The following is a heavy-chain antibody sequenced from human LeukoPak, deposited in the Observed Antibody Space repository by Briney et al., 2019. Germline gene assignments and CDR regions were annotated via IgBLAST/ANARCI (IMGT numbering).Heavy chain of an antibody. D-gene: IGHD3-22*01. CDR2: ISYDGSNK. V-gene: IGHV3-30-3*01. CDR1: GFTFSSYA. Sequence: GGSLRLSCAASGFTFSSYAMHWVRQAPGKGLEWVAVISYDGSNKYYADSVKGRFTISRDNSKNTLYQQMNSLRAEDTAVYYCARGHDSSGYCFDYWGQGTLVTVSS. CDR3: ARGHDSSGYCFDY. J-gene: IGHJ4*02.